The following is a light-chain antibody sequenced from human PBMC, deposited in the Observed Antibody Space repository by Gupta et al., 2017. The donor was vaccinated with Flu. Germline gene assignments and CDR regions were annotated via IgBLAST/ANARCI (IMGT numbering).Light chain of an antibody. CDR1: SSNIGAGYD. J-gene: IGLJ3*02. V-gene: IGLV1-40*01. CDR2: GNT. Sequence: QSVLTQPPPVSGAPGQRVNISCTGSSSNIGAGYDVHWYQQVPGTAPKLLIYGNTNRPSGVPERFSGSKSGTSASLAITGLQTEDETDYYCQSYDNSLSAWVFGGGTKVTVL. CDR3: QSYDNSLSAWV.